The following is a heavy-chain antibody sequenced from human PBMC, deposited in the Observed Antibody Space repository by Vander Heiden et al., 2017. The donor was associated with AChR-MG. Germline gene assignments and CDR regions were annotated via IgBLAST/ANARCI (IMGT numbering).Heavy chain of an antibody. CDR1: GFTFSRHW. CDR2: IKQRGSER. J-gene: IGHJ6*02. V-gene: IGHV3-7*01. Sequence: EVQLVESGGGLVQPGGSLRLSCAPSGFTFSRHWMSWVRPAPRKGLEWVANIKQRGSERNYVDSVKGRFTISRDDAKSSLYLQMNSLRAEDTAVYYCAREGREGYGMDVWGQGTTVTVSS. CDR3: AREGREGYGMDV.